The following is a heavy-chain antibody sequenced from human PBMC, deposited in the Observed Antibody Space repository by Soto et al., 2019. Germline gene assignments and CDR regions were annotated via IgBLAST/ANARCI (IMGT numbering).Heavy chain of an antibody. D-gene: IGHD2-15*01. CDR3: ARDRGDGVVAATPGYYYYYGVDV. CDR1: GGSISSGGYY. CDR2: IYYSGST. J-gene: IGHJ6*02. Sequence: TSETLSLTCTVSGGSISSGGYYWSWIRQHPGKGLEWIGYIYYSGSTYYNPSLKSRVTISVDTSKNQFSLKLSSVTAADTAVYYCARDRGDGVVAATPGYYYYYGVDVWGQGTTVTVSS. V-gene: IGHV4-31*03.